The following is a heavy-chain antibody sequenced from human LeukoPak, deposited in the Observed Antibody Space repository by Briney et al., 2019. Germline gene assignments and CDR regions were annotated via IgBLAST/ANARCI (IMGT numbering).Heavy chain of an antibody. D-gene: IGHD3-10*01. CDR1: GGSISSYY. CDR3: AGGSGSYRYYYYGMDV. Sequence: SETLSLTCTVSGGSISSYYWSWIRQPPGKGLEWIGYIYYSGSTNYNPSLKSRVTISVDTSKNQFSLKLSSVTAADTAVCYCAGGSGSYRYYYYGMDVWGQGTTVTVSS. J-gene: IGHJ6*02. CDR2: IYYSGST. V-gene: IGHV4-59*08.